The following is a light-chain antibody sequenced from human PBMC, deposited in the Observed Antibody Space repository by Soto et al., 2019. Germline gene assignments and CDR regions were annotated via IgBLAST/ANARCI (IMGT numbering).Light chain of an antibody. Sequence: DIQMTQSPSTLSASVGDRVTITCRASQSISTWLAWYHQKPGKAPKLLISSASSLESGVPSKFSGSGSGTEFSLAISSLQPDDFATDYCQQDNYYPYTFGEGTKLEIK. V-gene: IGKV1-5*01. CDR3: QQDNYYPYT. J-gene: IGKJ2*01. CDR1: QSISTW. CDR2: SAS.